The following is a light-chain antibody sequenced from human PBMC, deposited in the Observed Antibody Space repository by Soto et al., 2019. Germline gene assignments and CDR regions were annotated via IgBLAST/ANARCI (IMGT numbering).Light chain of an antibody. Sequence: DIVLTQSPLSLPVNTGEPVSISCTSSQSLLHTNGQNFLDWYLQKPGQAPQLLIYLASIRASGVPDRFSGSGSGRQFTLKISRVEAEDVGVYFCMQGLETPPVTFGQGTRLEIK. CDR3: MQGLETPPVT. CDR1: QSLLHTNGQNF. J-gene: IGKJ5*01. V-gene: IGKV2-28*01. CDR2: LAS.